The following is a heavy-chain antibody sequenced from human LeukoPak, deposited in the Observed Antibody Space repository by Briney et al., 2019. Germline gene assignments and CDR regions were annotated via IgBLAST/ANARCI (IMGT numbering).Heavy chain of an antibody. CDR2: MSYSGST. CDR1: GDSISSYF. Sequence: LETLSLTCTVSGDSISSYFWSWIRQPPGKGLEWIGYMSYSGSTDYNPSLKSRVIISIDTSKNQFSLKLSSVTAADTAVYYCARDPGGPIAARPPRRYYYYMDVWGKGTTATVSS. CDR3: ARDPGGPIAARPPRRYYYYMDV. D-gene: IGHD6-6*01. J-gene: IGHJ6*03. V-gene: IGHV4-59*01.